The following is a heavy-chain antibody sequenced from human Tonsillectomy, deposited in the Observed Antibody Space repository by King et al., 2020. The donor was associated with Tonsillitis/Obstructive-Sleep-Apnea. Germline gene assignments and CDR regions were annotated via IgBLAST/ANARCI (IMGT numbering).Heavy chain of an antibody. CDR2: INSDGSST. Sequence: VQLVESGGGLVQPGGSLRLSCAASGSTFSSYWMHWVRQAPGKGLVWVSRINSDGSSTNYADSVKGRFTISRDNAKNTLYLQMNSLRAEDTAVYYCAREDPTGKIDYWDQGTLVTVSS. V-gene: IGHV3-74*01. J-gene: IGHJ4*02. CDR1: GSTFSSYW. CDR3: AREDPTGKIDY. D-gene: IGHD1-1*01.